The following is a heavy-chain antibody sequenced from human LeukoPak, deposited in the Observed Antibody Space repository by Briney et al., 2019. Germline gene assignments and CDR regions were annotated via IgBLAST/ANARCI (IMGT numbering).Heavy chain of an antibody. D-gene: IGHD2-2*01. Sequence: GASVKVSCKASGYTFTSYGISWVRQAPGQGLEWMGWISAYNGNTNYAQKLQGRVTMTTDTSTSTAYMELRSLRSDDTAVYYCARGSSRDIVVVPAAGYAFDISGQGTMVTVSS. CDR1: GYTFTSYG. J-gene: IGHJ3*02. V-gene: IGHV1-18*01. CDR2: ISAYNGNT. CDR3: ARGSSRDIVVVPAAGYAFDI.